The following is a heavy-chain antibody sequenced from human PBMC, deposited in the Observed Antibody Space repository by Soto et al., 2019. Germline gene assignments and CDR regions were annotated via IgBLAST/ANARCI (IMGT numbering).Heavy chain of an antibody. Sequence: SVKVSCKASGGTFSSYAISWVRQAPGQGLEWMGGIIPIFGTANYAQKFQGRVTITADESTSTAYMELSGLRSEDTAVYYCASAYSSGRDAFDIWGQGTMVTISS. CDR3: ASAYSSGRDAFDI. CDR1: GGTFSSYA. CDR2: IIPIFGTA. D-gene: IGHD6-19*01. J-gene: IGHJ3*02. V-gene: IGHV1-69*13.